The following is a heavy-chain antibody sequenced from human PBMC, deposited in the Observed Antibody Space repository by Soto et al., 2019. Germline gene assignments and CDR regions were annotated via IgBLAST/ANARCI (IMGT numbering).Heavy chain of an antibody. CDR2: INGGGAGT. V-gene: IGHV3-23*01. CDR3: ARRHETSLCFDF. J-gene: IGHJ4*02. Sequence: GGSLRLSCAASGFTFSGHAMSWVRQAPGKGLERVSAINGGGAGTYHADSVRGRFTISRDNSKNTLYLQMNSLSAEDTAIYYCARRHETSLCFDFWGQGAPVTVSS. CDR1: GFTFSGHA. D-gene: IGHD1-1*01.